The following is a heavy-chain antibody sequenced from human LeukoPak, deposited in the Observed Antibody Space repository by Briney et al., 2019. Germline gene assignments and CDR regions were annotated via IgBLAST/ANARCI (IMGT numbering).Heavy chain of an antibody. V-gene: IGHV3-30*04. CDR2: ISYDGSNK. CDR1: GFTFSSYA. J-gene: IGHJ4*02. D-gene: IGHD3-10*01. CDR3: AREFGDPGSRYFDY. Sequence: GGSLRLTCEASGFTFSSYAMHWVRQAPGKGLEWVAVISYDGSNKYYADSVKGRFTISRDNSKNTLYLQMNSLRAEDTAVYYCAREFGDPGSRYFDYWGQGTLVTVSS.